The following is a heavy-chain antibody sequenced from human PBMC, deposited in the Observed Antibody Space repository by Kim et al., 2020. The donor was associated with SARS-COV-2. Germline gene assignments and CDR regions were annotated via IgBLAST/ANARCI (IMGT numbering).Heavy chain of an antibody. CDR3: SREISGGNTDFDF. V-gene: IGHV1-18*01. Sequence: ASVKVSCKASGYTFTTYGITWVRQAPGQGLEWMGWIFAYNGNTKYAQNLHGRVTLTTDTSTSTAYMHLRSLRSDDTAVYFCSREISGGNTDFDFWGQGTLVTVSS. D-gene: IGHD1-7*01. CDR2: IFAYNGNT. CDR1: GYTFTTYG. J-gene: IGHJ4*02.